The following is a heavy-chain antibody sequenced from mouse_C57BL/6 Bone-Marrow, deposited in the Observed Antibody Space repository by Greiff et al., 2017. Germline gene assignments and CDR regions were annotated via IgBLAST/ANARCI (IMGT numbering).Heavy chain of an antibody. Sequence: DVKLVESGGGLVQPGGSLKLSCAASGFTFSDYYMYWVRQTPEKRLEWVAYISNGGGSTYYPDTVKGRFTISRDNAKNTLYLQMSRLKSEDTAMYYCASHYYGSGKALAYWGQGTLVTVSA. D-gene: IGHD1-1*01. CDR2: ISNGGGST. CDR3: ASHYYGSGKALAY. J-gene: IGHJ3*01. V-gene: IGHV5-12*01. CDR1: GFTFSDYY.